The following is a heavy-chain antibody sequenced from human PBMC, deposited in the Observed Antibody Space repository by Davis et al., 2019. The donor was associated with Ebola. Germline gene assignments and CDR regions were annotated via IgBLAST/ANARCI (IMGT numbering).Heavy chain of an antibody. CDR1: EFTRSIEA. CDR3: ARGGTTVNTPLDY. CDR2: INDGSGST. J-gene: IGHJ4*02. V-gene: IGHV3-23*01. Sequence: PGGSLRLSCAGPEFTRSIEAMSWVRQAPGEGLEWVSTINDGSGSTHYADSMKDRFTISRDRSKSTLYLQMNSLRAEDTAVYYCARGGTTVNTPLDYWGQGTLVTVSS. D-gene: IGHD4-11*01.